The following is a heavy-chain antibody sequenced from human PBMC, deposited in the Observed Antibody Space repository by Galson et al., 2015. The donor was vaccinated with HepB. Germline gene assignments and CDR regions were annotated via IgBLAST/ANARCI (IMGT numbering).Heavy chain of an antibody. CDR1: GFTFSRYW. V-gene: IGHV3-74*01. CDR2: INSDGSST. Sequence: SLRLSCAASGFTFSRYWMHWVRQAPETGLVWVSRINSDGSSTSYGDSVKGRYTISRDNAKNTLCLQMNSLRAEDTALYYCAREREYYDILTGYSDPLFDYWGQGTLVTVSS. D-gene: IGHD3-9*01. J-gene: IGHJ4*02. CDR3: AREREYYDILTGYSDPLFDY.